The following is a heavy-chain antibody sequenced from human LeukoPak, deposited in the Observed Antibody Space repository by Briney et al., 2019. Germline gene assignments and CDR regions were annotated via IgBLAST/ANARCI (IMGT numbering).Heavy chain of an antibody. CDR1: GFTLTTYW. CDR3: ARPLLYYYGSETYFWFDL. V-gene: IGHV3-7*01. Sequence: GGSLRLSCAASGFTLTTYWMGWVRQAPGKGLEWVASIKQDGNEKHYVDSVKGRFTISRDSAENTLYLQMKSLKAEDTAFYYCARPLLYYYGSETYFWFDLWGQGTLVTVSS. D-gene: IGHD3-10*01. J-gene: IGHJ5*02. CDR2: IKQDGNEK.